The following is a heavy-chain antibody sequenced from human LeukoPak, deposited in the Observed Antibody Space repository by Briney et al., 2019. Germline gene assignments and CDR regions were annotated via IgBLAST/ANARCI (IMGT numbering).Heavy chain of an antibody. Sequence: HGESLKISCKGSGHNFTTYWVAWVRHMPGKGLGWMGIIFPGDSDTRYRPSFQGQVTISADKSISTAYLQWSSLKASDTAMYYCARRDYGGTSAAFDIWGQGTMVTVSS. D-gene: IGHD4-23*01. CDR2: IFPGDSDT. CDR3: ARRDYGGTSAAFDI. J-gene: IGHJ3*02. CDR1: GHNFTTYW. V-gene: IGHV5-51*01.